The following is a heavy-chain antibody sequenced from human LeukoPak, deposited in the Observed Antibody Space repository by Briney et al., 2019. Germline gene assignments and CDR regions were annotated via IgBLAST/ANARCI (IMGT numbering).Heavy chain of an antibody. D-gene: IGHD3-16*01. V-gene: IGHV1-69*05. CDR3: ARDPGGLNWFDP. Sequence: SVKVSCKASGGTFSSYAISWVRQAPGQGLEWMGGIIPIFGTANYAQKFQGRVTITTDESTSTAYMELSSLRSEDTAVYYCARDPGGLNWFDPWGQGTLVTVSS. CDR2: IIPIFGTA. J-gene: IGHJ5*02. CDR1: GGTFSSYA.